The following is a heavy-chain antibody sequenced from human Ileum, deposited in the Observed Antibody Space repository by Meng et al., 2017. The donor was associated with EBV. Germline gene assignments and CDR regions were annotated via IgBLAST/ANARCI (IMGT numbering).Heavy chain of an antibody. D-gene: IGHD1-26*01. CDR2: ISYDGNKE. Sequence: QVQLVESGGGVVQSGRSLTLSCAASGLTFSKYGMHWVRQAPGKGLEWVAVISYDGNKEYYADSVEGRFTISRDNSKNEVYLQMNSLRGEDTALYYCLRESDDGGSYYAYWGQGTLVTVSS. CDR3: LRESDDGGSYYAY. CDR1: GLTFSKYG. V-gene: IGHV3-30*03. J-gene: IGHJ4*02.